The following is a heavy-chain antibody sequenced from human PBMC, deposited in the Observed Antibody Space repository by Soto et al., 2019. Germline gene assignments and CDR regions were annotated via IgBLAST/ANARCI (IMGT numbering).Heavy chain of an antibody. J-gene: IGHJ3*02. CDR1: GFTFSSYS. CDR3: ASGETVTLRKGSDAFDI. Sequence: EVQLVESGGGLVQPGGSLRLSCAASGFTFSSYSMNWVRQAPGKGLEWVSYISSSSSTIYYADSVKGRFTISRDNAKNTLYRQRNSLRAEDTAVYYCASGETVTLRKGSDAFDIWGQGTMVTVSS. D-gene: IGHD4-17*01. V-gene: IGHV3-48*01. CDR2: ISSSSSTI.